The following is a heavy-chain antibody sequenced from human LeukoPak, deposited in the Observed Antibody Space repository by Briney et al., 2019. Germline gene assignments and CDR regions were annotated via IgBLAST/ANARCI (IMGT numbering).Heavy chain of an antibody. CDR3: TTLYTSSTSS. CDR2: IRSKANSYAT. Sequence: GGSLRLSCAASGFTFSGSAMHWVRQASGKGLEWVGRIRSKANSYATAYAASVKGRFTISRDDSKNTAYLQMNSLKTEDTAVYYCTTLYTSSTSSWGQGTLVTVSS. V-gene: IGHV3-73*01. CDR1: GFTFSGSA. D-gene: IGHD2-2*01. J-gene: IGHJ5*02.